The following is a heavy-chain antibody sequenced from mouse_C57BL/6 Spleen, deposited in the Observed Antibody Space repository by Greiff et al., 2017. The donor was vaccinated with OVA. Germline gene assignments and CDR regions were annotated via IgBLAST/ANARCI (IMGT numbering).Heavy chain of an antibody. CDR1: GYTFTSYW. J-gene: IGHJ4*01. V-gene: IGHV1-55*01. CDR3: ARYYGSILYYAMDY. CDR2: IYPGSGST. Sequence: VQLQQPGAELVKPGASVKMSCKASGYTFTSYWITWVKQRPGQGLEWIGDIYPGSGSTNYNEKFKSKATLTVDTSSSTAYMQLSSLTSEDSAVYYCARYYGSILYYAMDYWGQGTSVTVSS. D-gene: IGHD1-1*01.